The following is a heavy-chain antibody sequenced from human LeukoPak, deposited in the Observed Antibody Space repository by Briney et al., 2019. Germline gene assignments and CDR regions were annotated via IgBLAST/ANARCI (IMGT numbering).Heavy chain of an antibody. CDR2: IRSKANSYAT. D-gene: IGHD2-2*01. CDR1: GFTFSGSA. Sequence: GGSLKLSCAASGFTFSGSAMHWVRQASGKGLEWVGRIRSKANSYATAYAASVKGRFTISRDDSKNTAYLQMNSLKTEDTAVYYCTSAVVPAATKDYWGQGTLVTVSS. V-gene: IGHV3-73*01. J-gene: IGHJ4*02. CDR3: TSAVVPAATKDY.